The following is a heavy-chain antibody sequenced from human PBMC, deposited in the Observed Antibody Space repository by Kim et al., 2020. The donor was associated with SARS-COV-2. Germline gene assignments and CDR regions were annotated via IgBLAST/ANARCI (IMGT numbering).Heavy chain of an antibody. Sequence: SVKVSCKASGGTFSNYAISWVRQAPGQGLEWMGGIIPIFGTANYAQKFQGRVTITADESTSTAYMELSSLRSEDTAVYYCARSGYSSSWYNYYGMDVWGQGTTVNVS. V-gene: IGHV1-69*13. CDR2: IIPIFGTA. CDR3: ARSGYSSSWYNYYGMDV. J-gene: IGHJ6*02. D-gene: IGHD6-13*01. CDR1: GGTFSNYA.